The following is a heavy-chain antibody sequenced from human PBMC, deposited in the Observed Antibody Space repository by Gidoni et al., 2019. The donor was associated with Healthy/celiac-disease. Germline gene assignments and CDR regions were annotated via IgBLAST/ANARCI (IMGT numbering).Heavy chain of an antibody. CDR3: ARENRRGSSSSFDY. J-gene: IGHJ4*02. CDR1: GFTVSSNY. V-gene: IGHV3-66*01. D-gene: IGHD6-6*01. CDR2: IYSGGST. Sequence: EVQLVESGGGLVQPGGSLRLSCAASGFTVSSNYMSWVRQAPGKGLGWVSVIYSGGSTYYADSVKGRFTISRDNSKNTLYLQMNSLRAEDTAVYYCARENRRGSSSSFDYWGQGTLVTVSS.